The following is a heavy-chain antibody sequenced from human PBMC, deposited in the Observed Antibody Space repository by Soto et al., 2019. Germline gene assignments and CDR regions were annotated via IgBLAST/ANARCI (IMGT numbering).Heavy chain of an antibody. CDR1: GYTFTSYG. Sequence: QVQLVQSGAEVKKPGASVKVSCKASGYTFTSYGISWVRQAPGQGLEWMGWISAYNGNTNYAQKLQGRVAMTTDTSTSTAYMELRSLRSDDTAVYYCARGTYYYGSGSYSLPDYWGQGTLVTVSS. CDR3: ARGTYYYGSGSYSLPDY. CDR2: ISAYNGNT. V-gene: IGHV1-18*01. D-gene: IGHD3-10*01. J-gene: IGHJ4*02.